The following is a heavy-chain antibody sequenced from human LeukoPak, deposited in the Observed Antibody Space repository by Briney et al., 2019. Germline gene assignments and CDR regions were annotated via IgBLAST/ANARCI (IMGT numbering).Heavy chain of an antibody. V-gene: IGHV3-23*01. D-gene: IGHD6-13*01. CDR1: GFTFSSYA. J-gene: IGHJ4*02. CDR3: AKDLGIAAAGKGFDY. CDR2: ISGSGGST. Sequence: PGGSLRLSCAASGFTFSSYAMSWVRQAPGKGLEWVSAISGSGGSTYYADSVKGRFTISRDNSKNTLYLQMNSLRAEDTAVHYCAKDLGIAAAGKGFDYWGQGTLVTVSS.